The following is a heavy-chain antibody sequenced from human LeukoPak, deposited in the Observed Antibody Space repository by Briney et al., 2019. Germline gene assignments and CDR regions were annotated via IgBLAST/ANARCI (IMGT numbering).Heavy chain of an antibody. CDR2: IYSGGST. CDR1: GFTVSDNY. D-gene: IGHD3-3*01. CDR3: ARDFRPFGY. J-gene: IGHJ4*02. V-gene: IGHV3-66*01. Sequence: CGSLRLSCAASGFTVSDNYMSWVRQAPGKGLEWVSIIYSGGSTYYADSVKGRFTISRDSSQNTVYLQMKSLRAEDTAVYYCARDFRPFGYWGQGTLRTVSS.